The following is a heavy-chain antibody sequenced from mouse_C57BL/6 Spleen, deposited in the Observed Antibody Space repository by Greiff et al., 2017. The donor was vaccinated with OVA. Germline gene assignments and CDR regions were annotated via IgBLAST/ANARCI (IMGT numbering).Heavy chain of an antibody. D-gene: IGHD1-1*01. CDR1: GFTFSDYG. CDR2: ISSGSSTI. Sequence: EVKLMESGGGLVKPGGSLKLSCAASGFTFSDYGMHWVRQAPEKGLEWVAYISSGSSTIYYADTVKGRFTISRDNAKNTLFLQMTSLRSEDPAMYYCARPYYGSSHWYFDVWGTGTTVTVSS. CDR3: ARPYYGSSHWYFDV. V-gene: IGHV5-17*01. J-gene: IGHJ1*03.